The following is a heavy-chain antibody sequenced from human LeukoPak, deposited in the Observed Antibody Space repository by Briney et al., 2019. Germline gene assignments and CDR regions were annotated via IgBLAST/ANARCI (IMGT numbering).Heavy chain of an antibody. CDR1: GFTFSSYG. D-gene: IGHD3-22*01. CDR3: ARDLGQYYDTSDNWFDP. J-gene: IGHJ5*02. CDR2: IRYGGSNK. Sequence: GGSLRLSCAASGFTFSSYGMHWVRQAPGKGLEWVAFIRYGGSNKYYADSVKGRFTISRDNAKKSLNLQMNSLRAEDTAVYYCARDLGQYYDTSDNWFDPWGQGTLVTVSS. V-gene: IGHV3-30*02.